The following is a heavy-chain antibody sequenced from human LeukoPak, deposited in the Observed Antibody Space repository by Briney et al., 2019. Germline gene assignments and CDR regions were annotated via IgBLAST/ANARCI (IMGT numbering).Heavy chain of an antibody. Sequence: SETLSLTCTVSGGSISSTRYYWGWIRQPPGKGLEWIGSIYHSGSTYYNPSLKSRVTISVDTSKNQFSLKLSSVTAADTAVYYCARRSGITMIVVLISDAFDIWGQGTMVTVSS. CDR3: ARRSGITMIVVLISDAFDI. CDR1: GGSISSTRYY. CDR2: IYHSGST. D-gene: IGHD3-22*01. V-gene: IGHV4-39*01. J-gene: IGHJ3*02.